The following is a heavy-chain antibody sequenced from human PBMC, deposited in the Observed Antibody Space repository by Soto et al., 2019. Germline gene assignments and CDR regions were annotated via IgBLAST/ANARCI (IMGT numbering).Heavy chain of an antibody. J-gene: IGHJ6*02. Sequence: SVKVSCKASGGTFSSYAISWVRQAPGQGLEWMGRIIPFIGTANYAQKFQGRVTITADESTSTAYMELTSLRAEDTAVYYCAREPRIAARPSGMDVWGQGTTVTVSS. CDR1: GGTFSSYA. V-gene: IGHV1-69*11. CDR2: IIPFIGTA. D-gene: IGHD6-6*01. CDR3: AREPRIAARPSGMDV.